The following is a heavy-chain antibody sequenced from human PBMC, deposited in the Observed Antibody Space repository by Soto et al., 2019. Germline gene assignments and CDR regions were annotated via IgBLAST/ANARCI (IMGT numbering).Heavy chain of an antibody. J-gene: IGHJ6*02. CDR1: GGTFSSYA. D-gene: IGHD6-6*01. V-gene: IGHV1-69*13. CDR3: ARVPRSIAARIGHYGMDV. Sequence: SVKVSCKASGGTFSSYAISWVRQAPGQGLEWMGGIIPIFGTANYAQKFQGRVTITADESTSTAYMELSSLRSEDTAVYYCARVPRSIAARIGHYGMDVWGQGTAVTVSS. CDR2: IIPIFGTA.